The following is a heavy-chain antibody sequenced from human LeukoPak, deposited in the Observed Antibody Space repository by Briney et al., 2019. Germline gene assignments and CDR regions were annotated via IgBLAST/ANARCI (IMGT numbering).Heavy chain of an antibody. CDR1: GYSISSGYY. CDR2: IYHSGST. D-gene: IGHD2-2*01. V-gene: IGHV4-38-2*02. Sequence: SQTLSLTCTVSGYSISSGYYWGWIRQPPGKGLEWIGSIYHSGSTHYNPSLKSRVTISVDTSKNQFSLKLSSVTAADTAVYYCARHPGYCSSTSCSPWFDPWGQGTLVTVSS. CDR3: ARHPGYCSSTSCSPWFDP. J-gene: IGHJ5*02.